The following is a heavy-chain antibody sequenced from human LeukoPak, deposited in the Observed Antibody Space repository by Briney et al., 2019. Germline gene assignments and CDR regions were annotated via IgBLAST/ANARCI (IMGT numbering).Heavy chain of an antibody. J-gene: IGHJ6*02. D-gene: IGHD2-8*01. CDR2: IWFDKNQ. CDR3: ARDRHCVNGVCHSPPGMDV. CDR1: GFILNDHG. Sequence: GGSLRLSCAASGFILNDHGMHWVRQAPGKGLEWVADIWFDKNQHFADSVKGRFAISRDNSKNTVYLQINRLRAEDTAVYYCARDRHCVNGVCHSPPGMDVWGQGTTVTVSS. V-gene: IGHV3-33*01.